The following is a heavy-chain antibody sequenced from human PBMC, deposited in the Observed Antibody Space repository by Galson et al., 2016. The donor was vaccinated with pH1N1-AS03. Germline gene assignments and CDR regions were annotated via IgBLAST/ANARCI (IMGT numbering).Heavy chain of an antibody. D-gene: IGHD6-19*01. CDR1: GYTLTELS. CDR3: ATGLSVAGTPYEYYGVDV. CDR2: SDPEDGEA. V-gene: IGHV1-24*01. Sequence: SVKVSCKVSGYTLTELSMHWVRQGPGKGLEWMGGSDPEDGEAIYAQKFQGRVTLTVDTSTDTAYMGVSRLKSEDTAVYYCATGLSVAGTPYEYYGVDVWGQGTTVIVSS. J-gene: IGHJ6*02.